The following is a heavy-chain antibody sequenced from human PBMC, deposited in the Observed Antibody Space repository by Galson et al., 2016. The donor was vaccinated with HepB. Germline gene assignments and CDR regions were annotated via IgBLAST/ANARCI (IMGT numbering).Heavy chain of an antibody. D-gene: IGHD2-8*02. CDR3: ATLVPEYYFAMHV. Sequence: ETLSLTCTVSGGPISSYYWSWIRQPPGKGLEWIGYIYHSGNINYNSSLKSRVTISVDTSKNQFSLKLTSVTAADTAVYYCATLVPEYYFAMHVWGLGTTVTVSS. V-gene: IGHV4-59*01. J-gene: IGHJ6*02. CDR2: IYHSGNI. CDR1: GGPISSYY.